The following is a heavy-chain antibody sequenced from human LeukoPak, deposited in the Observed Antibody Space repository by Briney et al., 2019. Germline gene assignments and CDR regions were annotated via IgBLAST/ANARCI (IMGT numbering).Heavy chain of an antibody. CDR3: ARGRYYLDS. J-gene: IGHJ4*02. V-gene: IGHV3-74*01. Sequence: GGSLRLSCAASGFTFSTYRVHWVRQVPGKGLVWVSHVKSDGSSATYEDSVKGRFTISRDNAKNTLSLQMNSLRVEDTAVYYCARGRYYLDSWGQGTLVTVSS. CDR1: GFTFSTYR. CDR2: VKSDGSSA. D-gene: IGHD3-16*01.